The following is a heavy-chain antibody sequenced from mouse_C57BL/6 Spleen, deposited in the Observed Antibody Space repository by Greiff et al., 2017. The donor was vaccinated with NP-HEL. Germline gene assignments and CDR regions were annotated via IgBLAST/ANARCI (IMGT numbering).Heavy chain of an antibody. J-gene: IGHJ2*01. V-gene: IGHV1-7*01. D-gene: IGHD2-4*01. CDR1: GYTFTSYW. Sequence: VQLQQSGAELAKPGASVKLSCKASGYTFTSYWMHWVKQRPGQGLEWIGYINPSSGYTKYIQKFKDKATLTADKSSSTAYMQLSSLTYEDSAVYYCAIYYDYDGRYFDYWGQGTTLTGSS. CDR2: INPSSGYT. CDR3: AIYYDYDGRYFDY.